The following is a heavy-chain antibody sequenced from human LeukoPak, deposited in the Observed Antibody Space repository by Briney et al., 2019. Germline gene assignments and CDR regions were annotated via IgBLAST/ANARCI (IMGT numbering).Heavy chain of an antibody. V-gene: IGHV1-46*01. D-gene: IGHD1-26*01. J-gene: IGHJ4*02. CDR1: GYTFTSYY. CDR2: INPSGGST. CDR3: ARDGGIVGYFDY. Sequence: ASVKVSCKASGYTFTSYYMHWVRQAPGQGLEWVGIINPSGGSTSYAQKFQGRVTMTRDTSTSTVYMELSSLRSEDTAVYYCARDGGIVGYFDYWGQGTLVTVSS.